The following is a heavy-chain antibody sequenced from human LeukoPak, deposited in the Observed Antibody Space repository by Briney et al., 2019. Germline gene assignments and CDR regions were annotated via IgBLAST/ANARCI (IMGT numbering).Heavy chain of an antibody. CDR3: ARGSEEGVDY. D-gene: IGHD1-14*01. CDR1: GSSFTSYW. CDR2: IYPGDSDT. Sequence: GESLQISCQGSGSSFTSYWYGWVRQMPGKGLEWMGIIYPGDSDTRYSPSFQGQVTISADKSNSPAYLQWSTLKAADTAMYYCARGSEEGVDYWGQGTLVTVSS. V-gene: IGHV5-51*01. J-gene: IGHJ4*02.